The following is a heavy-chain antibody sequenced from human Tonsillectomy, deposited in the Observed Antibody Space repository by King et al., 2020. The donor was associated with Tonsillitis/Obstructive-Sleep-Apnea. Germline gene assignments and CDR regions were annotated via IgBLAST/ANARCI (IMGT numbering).Heavy chain of an antibody. D-gene: IGHD2-2*01. CDR1: GGSFSGYY. CDR2: INHSGST. J-gene: IGHJ6*03. CDR3: ARGYCSSTSCYPYYYYMDV. Sequence: QVQLQQWGAGLLKPSKTLSLTCAIYGGSFSGYYWSWIRQPPGKGLEWIGEINHSGSTNYNPSLKSRVSISVDTSKNQFSLKLNSVTAADTAVYYCARGYCSSTSCYPYYYYMDVWGKGTTVTVSS. V-gene: IGHV4-34*01.